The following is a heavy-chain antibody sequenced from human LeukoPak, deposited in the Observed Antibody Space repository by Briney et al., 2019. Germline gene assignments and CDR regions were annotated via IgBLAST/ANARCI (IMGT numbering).Heavy chain of an antibody. CDR2: IYSGGSA. V-gene: IGHV3-53*01. CDR1: GFTFSSYW. J-gene: IGHJ4*02. D-gene: IGHD3-22*01. Sequence: GGSLRLSCAASGFTFSSYWMTWVRQAPGKGLEWVSVIYSGGSAYYADSVKGRFTISRDNSKNTLYLQMNSLRAEDTAVYYCARADYDSSGYGYWGQGTLVTVSS. CDR3: ARADYDSSGYGY.